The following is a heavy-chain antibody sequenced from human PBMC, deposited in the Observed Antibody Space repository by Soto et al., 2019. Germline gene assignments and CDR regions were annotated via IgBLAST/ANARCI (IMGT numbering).Heavy chain of an antibody. Sequence: QVQLQQWGAGLLKPSETLSLTCAVYGGSFSGYYWSWIRQPPGKGLEWIGEINHSGSNNYNPSLKSRVTISVDTSKNQFSLKLSSVTAADTAVYYSARRRDGYIWRYFDYWGQGTLVTVSS. J-gene: IGHJ4*02. CDR3: ARRRDGYIWRYFDY. CDR1: GGSFSGYY. D-gene: IGHD5-12*01. CDR2: INHSGSN. V-gene: IGHV4-34*01.